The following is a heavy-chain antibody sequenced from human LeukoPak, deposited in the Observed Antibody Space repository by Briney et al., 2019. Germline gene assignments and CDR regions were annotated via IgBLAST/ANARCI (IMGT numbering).Heavy chain of an antibody. D-gene: IGHD1-26*01. Sequence: GASVKVSCKVSGYTLTELSMHWVRQAPGKGLEWMGGFDPEDGEAIYAQKFQGRVTMTEDTSTDTAYMELSSLRSEDTAVYYCATDAHSGSSTYNWFDPWGQGTLVTVSS. CDR2: FDPEDGEA. J-gene: IGHJ5*02. CDR1: GYTLTELS. CDR3: ATDAHSGSSTYNWFDP. V-gene: IGHV1-24*01.